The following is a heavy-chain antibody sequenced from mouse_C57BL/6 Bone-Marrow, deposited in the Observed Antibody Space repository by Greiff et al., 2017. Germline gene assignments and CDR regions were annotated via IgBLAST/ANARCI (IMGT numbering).Heavy chain of an antibody. CDR1: GYSITSDY. CDR3: ARVYYGSDYAMDY. Sequence: EVQLQESGPGLSKPSQTLSLTCSVTGYSITSDYWNWIRKFPGNKLEYMGYISYSGITYYNPSLKSRISITRDTSKNQYYLQLNSVTTEDTATYYGARVYYGSDYAMDYWGQGTSVTVSS. D-gene: IGHD1-1*01. CDR2: ISYSGIT. J-gene: IGHJ4*01. V-gene: IGHV3-8*01.